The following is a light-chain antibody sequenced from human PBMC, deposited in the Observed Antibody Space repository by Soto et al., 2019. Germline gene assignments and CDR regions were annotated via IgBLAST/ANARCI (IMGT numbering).Light chain of an antibody. V-gene: IGLV2-14*03. J-gene: IGLJ1*01. CDR1: SSDVGGHNY. CDR3: SSVTGSSTFV. CDR2: DVS. Sequence: QSALTQPASVSGSPGQSITISCTGTSSDVGGHNYVSWYQQHPGKAPKLMIYDVSNRPSGVSNRFSGSRSGNTASLTISGLQAEDEADYYCSSVTGSSTFVFGRGTKLTVL.